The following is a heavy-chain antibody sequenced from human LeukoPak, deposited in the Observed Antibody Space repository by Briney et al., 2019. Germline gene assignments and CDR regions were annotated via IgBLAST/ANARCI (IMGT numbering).Heavy chain of an antibody. CDR2: ISGSGGST. D-gene: IGHD3-3*01. J-gene: IGHJ3*02. V-gene: IGHV3-23*01. CDR3: AKAPKRFYDAFDI. CDR1: GFTFSGYA. Sequence: GGSLRLSCAASGFTFSGYAMSWVRQAPGKGLEWVSAISGSGGSTYYADSVKGRFTISRDNSKNTLYLQMNSLRAEDTAVYYCAKAPKRFYDAFDIWGQGTMVTVSS.